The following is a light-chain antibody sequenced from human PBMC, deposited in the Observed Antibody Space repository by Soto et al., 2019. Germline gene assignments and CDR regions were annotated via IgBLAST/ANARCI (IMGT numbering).Light chain of an antibody. CDR3: QQYNSYSRT. CDR1: QSISSW. Sequence: DIQMTQSPSTLSASVGDRVTITCRASQSISSWLAWYQQKPGKAPKLLIYDVSSLESGVSSRFSGSGSGTEFTLTISSLQPEDFATYYCQQYNSYSRTFGQGTKVDIK. V-gene: IGKV1-5*01. CDR2: DVS. J-gene: IGKJ1*01.